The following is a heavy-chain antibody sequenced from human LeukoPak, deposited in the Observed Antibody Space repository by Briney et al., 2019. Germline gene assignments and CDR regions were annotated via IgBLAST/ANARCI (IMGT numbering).Heavy chain of an antibody. CDR1: GLTFIPSA. D-gene: IGHD3-10*02. CDR2: IDYDGSHI. Sequence: GGPLRFSGAGSGLTFIPSAMNWFPKVPGKELKGASSIDYDGSHIYYSASVKGRFSISRDNARDSVYLQMDSLRAEDTAVYYCARDPERYLRTGHYDYWGQGTLVIVSS. J-gene: IGHJ4*02. CDR3: ARDPERYLRTGHYDY. V-gene: IGHV3-21*01.